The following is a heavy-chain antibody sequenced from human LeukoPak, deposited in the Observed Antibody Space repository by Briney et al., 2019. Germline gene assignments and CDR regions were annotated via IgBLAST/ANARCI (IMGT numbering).Heavy chain of an antibody. J-gene: IGHJ5*02. CDR2: IYYSGNT. CDR1: GGSISSSNYY. CDR3: TSLLNGGVAHWFDP. D-gene: IGHD7-27*01. Sequence: SETLSLNCTVYGGSISSSNYYWGWIRQPPGKGLEWIENIYYSGNTYYNPSLNSRVTISVDTSKNQFSLKLSSVTAADTAVYYCTSLLNGGVAHWFDPWGRGTMVTVSS. V-gene: IGHV4-39*01.